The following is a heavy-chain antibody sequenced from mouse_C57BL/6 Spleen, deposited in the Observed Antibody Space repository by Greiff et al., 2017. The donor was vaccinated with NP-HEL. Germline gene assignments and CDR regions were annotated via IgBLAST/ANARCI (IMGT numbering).Heavy chain of an antibody. Sequence: EVQLVESGGGLVKPGGSLKLSCAASGFTFSDSGMHWVRQAPEKGLEWVAYISRGSSTIYYADTVKGRFTISRANAKNTLFLQMTSLRSEDTAMYYCARHYGSSYSFDYWGQGTTLTVSS. CDR1: GFTFSDSG. V-gene: IGHV5-17*01. CDR2: ISRGSSTI. J-gene: IGHJ2*01. CDR3: ARHYGSSYSFDY. D-gene: IGHD1-1*01.